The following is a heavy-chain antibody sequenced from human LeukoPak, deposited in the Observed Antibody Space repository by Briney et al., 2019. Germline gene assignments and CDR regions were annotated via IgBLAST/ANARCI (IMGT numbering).Heavy chain of an antibody. CDR2: ISSRLTYI. D-gene: IGHD5-24*01. Sequence: GGSLRLSCAASGSNFSTYSMNWVRQAPGKGLEWVSSISSRLTYIYYADSVKGRFTISRDNAKNSLYLQMNSLRAEGTAVYYCASRRDGYTHFDYWGQGTLVTVSS. CDR3: ASRRDGYTHFDY. J-gene: IGHJ4*02. CDR1: GSNFSTYS. V-gene: IGHV3-21*01.